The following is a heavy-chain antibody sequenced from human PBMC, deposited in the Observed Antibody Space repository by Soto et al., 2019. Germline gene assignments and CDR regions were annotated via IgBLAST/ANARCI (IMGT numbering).Heavy chain of an antibody. Sequence: XGSLRLSCAASGFSFNTPGMHWVRQAPGKGLEWVAVIAFNGSQEFHGDSVRGRFTISRDNSKNTLFLQMKSLTPEDTAVYYCATKVRVTNYLYYGMDVWGQGTTVTVSS. J-gene: IGHJ6*02. CDR3: ATKVRVTNYLYYGMDV. D-gene: IGHD2-21*02. CDR1: GFSFNTPG. CDR2: IAFNGSQE. V-gene: IGHV3-30*03.